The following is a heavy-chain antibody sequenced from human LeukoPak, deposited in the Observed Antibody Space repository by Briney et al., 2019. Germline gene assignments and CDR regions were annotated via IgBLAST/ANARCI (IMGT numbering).Heavy chain of an antibody. J-gene: IGHJ4*02. Sequence: PSETLSLTCSVSGDSINNYYWSWLREPPGKGLEWLGDIYSSGSTNYNPSLRSRVIISVDTSKNQFSLSLTSVTATDTAVYYCARQGRFGGGLPYDSWGQGTLVTVSS. D-gene: IGHD2-15*01. CDR2: IYSSGST. V-gene: IGHV4-59*08. CDR1: GDSINNYY. CDR3: ARQGRFGGGLPYDS.